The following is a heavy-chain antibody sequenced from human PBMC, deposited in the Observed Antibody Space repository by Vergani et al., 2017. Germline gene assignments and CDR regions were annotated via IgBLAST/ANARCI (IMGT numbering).Heavy chain of an antibody. Sequence: EVQLVESGGGVVRPGGSLRLSCAASGFTFDDYGMSWVRQAPGKGLEWVSGINWNGGSTGYADSVKGRFTISRDNAKNSLYLQMNSLRAEDTALYHCARPQGYCSGGSCPSDAFDIWGQGTMVTVSS. CDR3: ARPQGYCSGGSCPSDAFDI. CDR2: INWNGGST. CDR1: GFTFDDYG. J-gene: IGHJ3*02. V-gene: IGHV3-20*01. D-gene: IGHD2-15*01.